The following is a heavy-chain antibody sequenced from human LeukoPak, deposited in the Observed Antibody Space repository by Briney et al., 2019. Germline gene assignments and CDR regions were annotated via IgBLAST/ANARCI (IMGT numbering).Heavy chain of an antibody. CDR3: ARVKVEMATIGWLDP. D-gene: IGHD5-24*01. CDR2: IRYDGTNK. J-gene: IGHJ5*02. Sequence: GGSLRLSCAASGFTFSSYEMNWVRQAPGKGLEWVAVIRYDGTNKYYADSVRGRFTISRDNSKNTLYLQMNSLRADDTAVYYCARVKVEMATIGWLDPWGQGTLVTVSS. V-gene: IGHV3-33*08. CDR1: GFTFSSYE.